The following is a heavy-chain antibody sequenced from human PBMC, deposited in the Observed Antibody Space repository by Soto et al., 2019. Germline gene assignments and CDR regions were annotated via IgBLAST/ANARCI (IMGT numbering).Heavy chain of an antibody. CDR3: ARGSFSSGWFPSTGYGMDV. V-gene: IGHV3-13*01. CDR1: GFTFSSYD. CDR2: IGTAGDT. D-gene: IGHD6-19*01. J-gene: IGHJ6*02. Sequence: GSLRLSCAASGFTFSSYDMHWVRQATGKGLEWVSAIGTAGDTYYPGSVKGRFTISRENAKNSLYLQMNSLRAGDTAVYYCARGSFSSGWFPSTGYGMDVWGQGTTVTVSS.